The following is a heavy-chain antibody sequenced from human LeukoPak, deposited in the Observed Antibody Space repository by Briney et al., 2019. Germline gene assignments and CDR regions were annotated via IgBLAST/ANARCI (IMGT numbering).Heavy chain of an antibody. CDR2: INHSGST. J-gene: IGHJ4*02. V-gene: IGHV4-34*01. D-gene: IGHD3-22*01. CDR3: ARGRVYSSGYYGY. Sequence: KPSETLSLTCAVYGGSFSGYYWSWIRQPPGKGLEWIGEINHSGSTNYNPSLKSRVTISVDTSKNQFSLKLSSVTAADTAVYYCARGRVYSSGYYGYWGQGTLVTVSS. CDR1: GGSFSGYY.